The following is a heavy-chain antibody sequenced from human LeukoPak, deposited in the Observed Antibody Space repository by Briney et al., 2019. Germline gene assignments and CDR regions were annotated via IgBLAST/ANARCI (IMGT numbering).Heavy chain of an antibody. CDR3: SRVVGYSYLDY. Sequence: GGSLRLSCAASGFTFSNYGMHWVRQAPGKGLEWVALISFDGSQKYYADSVKGRFTISRDNSKSTVYLQMNSLRVEDAAVYYCSRVVGYSYLDYWGQGTLVTVSS. J-gene: IGHJ4*02. CDR1: GFTFSNYG. D-gene: IGHD5-18*01. CDR2: ISFDGSQK. V-gene: IGHV3-30*02.